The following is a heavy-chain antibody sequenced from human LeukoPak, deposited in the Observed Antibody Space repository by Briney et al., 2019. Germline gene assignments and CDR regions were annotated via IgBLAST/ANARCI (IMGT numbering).Heavy chain of an antibody. CDR1: GFTFTSYA. Sequence: GGSLRLSCAASGFTFTSYAMTWVRQAPGKGVEWVSYISSIGTFIYYADSVKGRFSISRDNAKNSLFLQMNSLRAEDTAVYYCARGQLYTGSYLFDFWGQGTLVTVSS. CDR2: ISSIGTFI. J-gene: IGHJ4*02. D-gene: IGHD1-26*01. CDR3: ARGQLYTGSYLFDF. V-gene: IGHV3-21*05.